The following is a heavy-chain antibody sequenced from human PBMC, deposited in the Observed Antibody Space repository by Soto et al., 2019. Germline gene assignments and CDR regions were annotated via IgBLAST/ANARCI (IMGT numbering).Heavy chain of an antibody. J-gene: IGHJ6*02. CDR2: IRGSGGST. V-gene: IGHV3-23*01. D-gene: IGHD3-10*01. CDR3: AKDPYQVDMVRGVIRSDYYHYGMDV. CDR1: GFTFSSYA. Sequence: GGSLRLSCAASGFTFSSYAMSWVRQAPGKGLEWVAAIRGSGGSTYYADSVKGRFTISRDDSKNTLYLQMNSLRAEDTAVYYCAKDPYQVDMVRGVIRSDYYHYGMDVWGQGTTVTVSS.